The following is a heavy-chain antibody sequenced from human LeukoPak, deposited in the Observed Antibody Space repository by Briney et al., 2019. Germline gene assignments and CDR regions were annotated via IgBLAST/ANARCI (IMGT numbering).Heavy chain of an antibody. D-gene: IGHD2-8*01. CDR1: GHTFTNSD. Sequence: ASVKVSCKASGHTFTNSDINWVRQAAGQGLEWMAWMSPSTGNTGYAQKSQGRVTVTRDTSINTAYLELSSLRSEDTAVYYCAKWGQWGQGTLVTVSS. CDR2: MSPSTGNT. J-gene: IGHJ4*02. CDR3: AKWGQ. V-gene: IGHV1-8*01.